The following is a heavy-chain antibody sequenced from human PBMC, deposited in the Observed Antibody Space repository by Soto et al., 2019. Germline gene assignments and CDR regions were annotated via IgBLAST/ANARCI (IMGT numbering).Heavy chain of an antibody. J-gene: IGHJ4*02. D-gene: IGHD2-2*01. CDR3: AREIYCSSTSCYGEYYFDY. V-gene: IGHV4-30-4*01. Sequence: SSETLSLTCTVSGGSISSGDYYWSWIRQPPGKGLEWIGYIYYSGSTYYNPSLKSRVTISVDTSKNQFSLKLSSVTAADTAVYYCAREIYCSSTSCYGEYYFDYWGQGTLVTVSS. CDR1: GGSISSGDYY. CDR2: IYYSGST.